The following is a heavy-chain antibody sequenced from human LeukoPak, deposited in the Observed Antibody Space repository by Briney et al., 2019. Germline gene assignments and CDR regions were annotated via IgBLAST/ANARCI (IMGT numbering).Heavy chain of an antibody. CDR3: ATTGSGYEDFDY. V-gene: IGHV1-69*04. Sequence: ASVKVSCKASGGTFSSYAIRWVRQAPGQGLEWMGRIIPIFGIANYAQKFQGRVTITADKSTSTAYMELSSLRSEDTAVYYCATTGSGYEDFDYWGQGTLVTVSS. CDR1: GGTFSSYA. CDR2: IIPIFGIA. J-gene: IGHJ4*02. D-gene: IGHD5-12*01.